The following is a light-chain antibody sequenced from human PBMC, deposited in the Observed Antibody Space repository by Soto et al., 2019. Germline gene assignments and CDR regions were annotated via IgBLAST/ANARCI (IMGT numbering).Light chain of an antibody. CDR3: QQSYGPPYP. Sequence: EMTQSPSSLSASVGDRVTITCRASQSISDNVNWYQFQPGKAPKLLIYAASNLQTGVPSRFTGSGSGTEFVLTISGLQPEDSATYYCQQSYGPPYPFGLGTKLEIK. V-gene: IGKV1-39*01. J-gene: IGKJ2*01. CDR2: AAS. CDR1: QSISDN.